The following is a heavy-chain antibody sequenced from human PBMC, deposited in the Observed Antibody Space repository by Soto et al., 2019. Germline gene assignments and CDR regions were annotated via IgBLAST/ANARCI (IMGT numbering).Heavy chain of an antibody. CDR3: AKVGALYPPATFRYYYYMDV. J-gene: IGHJ6*03. D-gene: IGHD2-2*02. V-gene: IGHV3-23*01. Sequence: PGGSLRLSCAASGFTFSSYAMSWVRQAPGKGLEWVSAISGSGGSTYYADSVKGRFTISRDNSKNTLYLQMNSLRAEDTAVYYCAKVGALYPPATFRYYYYMDVWGKGTTVTVSS. CDR2: ISGSGGST. CDR1: GFTFSSYA.